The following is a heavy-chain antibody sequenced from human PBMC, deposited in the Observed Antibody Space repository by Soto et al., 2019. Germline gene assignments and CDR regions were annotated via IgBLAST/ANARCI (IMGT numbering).Heavy chain of an antibody. CDR2: ISYDGSNK. CDR3: TRDKGGDIDY. CDR1: GFTFSSYA. D-gene: IGHD3-16*01. J-gene: IGHJ4*02. Sequence: QVQLVESGGGVVQPGRSLRLSFAASGFTFSSYAMHWVRQAPGKGLEWVAVISYDGSNKYYADSVKGRFTISRDNSKNTLYLQMNSLRAEDTAVYYCTRDKGGDIDYWGQGTLVTVSS. V-gene: IGHV3-30-3*01.